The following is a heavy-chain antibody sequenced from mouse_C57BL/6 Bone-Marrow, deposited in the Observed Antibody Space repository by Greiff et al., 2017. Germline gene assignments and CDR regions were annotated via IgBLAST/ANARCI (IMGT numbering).Heavy chain of an antibody. CDR2: IYRRSGNT. D-gene: IGHD2-3*01. CDR3: ARGGYYDGYPFAY. J-gene: IGHJ3*01. V-gene: IGHV1-81*01. CDR1: GYTFTSYG. Sequence: VQLQQSGAELARPGASVKLSCKASGYTFTSYGISWVKQRTGQGLEWIGEIYRRSGNTYYNEKFKGKATLTADKSSSTAYMELRSLTSEDSAVYFCARGGYYDGYPFAYWGQGTLVTVSA.